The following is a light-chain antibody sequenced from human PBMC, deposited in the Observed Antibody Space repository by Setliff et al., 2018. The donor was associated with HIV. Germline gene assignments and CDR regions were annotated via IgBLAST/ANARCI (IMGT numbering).Light chain of an antibody. CDR1: SSDVGTYDC. Sequence: QSALTQPPSVSGSPGQSVTISCTGTSSDVGTYDCVSWYQQHPGKAPKLMIYDVSQRPSGVPDRFSGSKSGNTASLTISGLQAVDEADYCCCAYAGSYTSLYGFGTGTKVTVL. CDR3: CAYAGSYTSLYG. CDR2: DVS. V-gene: IGLV2-11*01. J-gene: IGLJ1*01.